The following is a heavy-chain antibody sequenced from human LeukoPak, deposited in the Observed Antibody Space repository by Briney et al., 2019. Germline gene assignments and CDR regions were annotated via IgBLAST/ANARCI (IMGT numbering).Heavy chain of an antibody. CDR3: VKSSGGSYLN. V-gene: IGHV3-64D*09. J-gene: IGHJ1*01. CDR2: ITSSGGST. D-gene: IGHD2-15*01. CDR1: GWTFSSNA. Sequence: GGSLRLSCSASGWTFSSNAMHWVRQAPGKGLEYVSAITSSGGSTYYADSVKGRFTISRDNAKNTLYLQMSSLRAEDTAVYYCVKSSGGSYLNWGQGALVTVSS.